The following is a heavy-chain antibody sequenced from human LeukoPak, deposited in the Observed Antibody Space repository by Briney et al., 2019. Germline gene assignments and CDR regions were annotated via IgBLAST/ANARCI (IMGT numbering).Heavy chain of an antibody. V-gene: IGHV4-59*01. Sequence: SETLSLTCPLSGGSISIYYWSWIRQPPGKGLEWIGYIYYSGSTNYNPSLKSRVTISVDTSKNQFSLKLSSVTAADTAVYYCARSYSSGWYVPYYLDYWGQETLVTVSS. CDR2: IYYSGST. CDR3: ARSYSSGWYVPYYLDY. J-gene: IGHJ4*02. CDR1: GGSISIYY. D-gene: IGHD6-19*01.